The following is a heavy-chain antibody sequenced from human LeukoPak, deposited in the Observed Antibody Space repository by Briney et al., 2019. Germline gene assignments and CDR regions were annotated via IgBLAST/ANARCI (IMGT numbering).Heavy chain of an antibody. V-gene: IGHV1-24*01. CDR3: ATGNWRRWFGEPPFDY. J-gene: IGHJ4*02. CDR2: FDPEDGET. Sequence: ASVKVSCKVSGYTLTELSMHWVRQAPGKRLEWMGGFDPEDGETIYAQKFQGRVTMTEDTSTDTAYMELSSLRSEDTAVYYCATGNWRRWFGEPPFDYWGQGTLVTVSS. CDR1: GYTLTELS. D-gene: IGHD3-10*01.